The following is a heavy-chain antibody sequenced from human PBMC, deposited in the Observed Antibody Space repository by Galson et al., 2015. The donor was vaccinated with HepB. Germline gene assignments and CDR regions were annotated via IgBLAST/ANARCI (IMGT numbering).Heavy chain of an antibody. V-gene: IGHV3-48*02. CDR1: GFTFSSYV. CDR2: ITSSSDAI. Sequence: SLRLSCAASGFTFSSYVMNWVRQSPGKGLEWVPYITSSSDAICYADSVKGRFTTSRDNAKNSLYLQMNSLRDEDTAVYYCARDPRNSPSVWGQGTLVTVSS. J-gene: IGHJ4*02. CDR3: ARDPRNSPSV. D-gene: IGHD2-21*01.